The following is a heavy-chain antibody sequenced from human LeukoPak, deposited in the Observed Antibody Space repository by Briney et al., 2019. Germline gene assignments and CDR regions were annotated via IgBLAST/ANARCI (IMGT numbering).Heavy chain of an antibody. J-gene: IGHJ1*01. V-gene: IGHV4-39*01. CDR1: GGSISSSSYY. CDR2: IYYRGST. Sequence: PSETLSLTCTVSGGSISSSSYYWGWIRQPPGKGLEWIGSIYYRGSTYYNPSLKRRVTISVDTSKNQLSLKLSSVTPADTAVYYCASGSSGSLGDFQRWGQGTLVTVSS. CDR3: ASGSSGSLGDFQR. D-gene: IGHD6-19*01.